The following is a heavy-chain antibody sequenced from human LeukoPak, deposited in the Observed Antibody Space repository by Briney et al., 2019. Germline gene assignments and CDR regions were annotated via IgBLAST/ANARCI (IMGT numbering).Heavy chain of an antibody. CDR1: GGTFSSCA. CDR3: YSITMVRGRDYFDY. Sequence: GASVKVSCKASGGTFSSCAISWVRQAPGQGLEWMGRIIPILGIANYAQKFQGRVTITADKSTSTAYMELSSLRSEDTAVYYCYSITMVRGRDYFDYWGQGTLVTVSS. CDR2: IIPILGIA. J-gene: IGHJ4*02. V-gene: IGHV1-69*04. D-gene: IGHD3-10*01.